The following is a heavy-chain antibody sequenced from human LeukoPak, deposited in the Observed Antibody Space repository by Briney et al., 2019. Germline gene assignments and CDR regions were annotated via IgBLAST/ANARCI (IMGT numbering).Heavy chain of an antibody. V-gene: IGHV3-30*16. J-gene: IGHJ4*02. CDR3: AREILRFLEWSAHDY. CDR2: ISYDGSNK. D-gene: IGHD3-3*01. CDR1: GFTFSSYA. Sequence: GGSLRLSCAASGFTFSSYAMHWVRQAPGKGLEWVAVISYDGSNKYYADSVKGRFTISRDNSKNTLYLQMNSLRAEDTAVYYCAREILRFLEWSAHDYWGQGTLVTVSS.